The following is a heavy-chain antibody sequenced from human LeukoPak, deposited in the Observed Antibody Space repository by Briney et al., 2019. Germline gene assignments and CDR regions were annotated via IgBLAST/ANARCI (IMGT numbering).Heavy chain of an antibody. V-gene: IGHV1-24*01. D-gene: IGHD3-10*01. CDR1: GYTLTESS. CDR3: ARKYYYGSGSYREGVDY. J-gene: IGHJ4*02. Sequence: ASVKVSCKVSGYTLTESSMHWVRQAPGKGLEWMGGFDPENGERIYAQKLQGRVTMTEDTSTNTAYMELSSLRSEDTAVYYCARKYYYGSGSYREGVDYWGQGTLVTVSS. CDR2: FDPENGER.